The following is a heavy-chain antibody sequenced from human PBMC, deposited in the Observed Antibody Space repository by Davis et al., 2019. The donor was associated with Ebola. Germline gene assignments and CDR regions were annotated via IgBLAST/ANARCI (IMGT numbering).Heavy chain of an antibody. D-gene: IGHD2-2*01. V-gene: IGHV4-59*01. Sequence: ESLKISCAASGFTFSDYYMSWIRQPPGKGLEWIGYIYYSGSTNYNPSLKSRVTISVDTSKNQFSLKLSSVTAADTAVYYCARVTRKYYYYGMDVWGQGTTVTVSS. CDR1: GFTFSDYY. CDR3: ARVTRKYYYYGMDV. CDR2: IYYSGST. J-gene: IGHJ6*02.